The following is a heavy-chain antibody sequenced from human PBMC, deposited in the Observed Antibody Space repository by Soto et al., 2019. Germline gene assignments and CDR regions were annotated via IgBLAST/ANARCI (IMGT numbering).Heavy chain of an antibody. D-gene: IGHD6-6*01. CDR3: ARDQPLYSSSSPCFDP. Sequence: GSLRLSGAASGFTFSSYEMNWVRQAPGKGLEWVSYISSSGSTIYYADSVKGRFTISRDNAKNSLYLQMNSLRAEDTAVYYCARDQPLYSSSSPCFDPCGQRTLVTVSS. J-gene: IGHJ5*02. CDR2: ISSSGSTI. V-gene: IGHV3-48*03. CDR1: GFTFSSYE.